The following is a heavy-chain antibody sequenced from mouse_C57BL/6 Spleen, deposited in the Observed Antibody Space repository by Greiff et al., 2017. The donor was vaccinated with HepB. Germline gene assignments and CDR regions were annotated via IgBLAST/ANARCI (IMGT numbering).Heavy chain of an antibody. CDR3: ARMARTIN. J-gene: IGHJ2*01. CDR2: INSNGGSN. CDR1: GFTFSSYG. V-gene: IGHV5-6-3*01. Sequence: EVQRVESGGGLVQPGGSLKLSCAASGFTFSSYGMSWVRQTPDKRLELVATINSNGGSNYYPDSVTGRFTISSDNAKNTLYLQMSSLKAEDTAMYYCARMARTINWGQGTTLTVSS.